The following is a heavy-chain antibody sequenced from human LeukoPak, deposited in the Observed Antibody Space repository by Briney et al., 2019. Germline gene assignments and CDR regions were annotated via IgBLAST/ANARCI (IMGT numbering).Heavy chain of an antibody. CDR1: GYTFTSYD. D-gene: IGHD3-3*01. CDR2: INPNSGGT. CDR3: ARSPIPITIFINTYYFDY. V-gene: IGHV1-2*02. J-gene: IGHJ4*02. Sequence: ASVKVSCKASGYTFTSYDINWVRQAPGQGLEWMGWINPNSGGTNYAQKFQGRVTMTRDTSISTAYMELSRLGSDDTAVYYCARSPIPITIFINTYYFDYWGQGTLVTVSS.